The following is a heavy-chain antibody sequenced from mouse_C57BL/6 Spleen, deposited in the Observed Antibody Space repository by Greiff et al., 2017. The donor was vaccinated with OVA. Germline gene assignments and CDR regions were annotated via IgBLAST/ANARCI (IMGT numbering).Heavy chain of an antibody. Sequence: EVQLQQSGTVLARPGASVKMSCKTSGYTFTSYWMHWVKQRPGQGLEWIGAIYPGNSDTSYNQKFKGKAKLTAVTSASTAYMELSSLTNEDSAVYYCTRGGTTVVAPWYFDVWGTGTTVTVSS. CDR2: IYPGNSDT. CDR1: GYTFTSYW. CDR3: TRGGTTVVAPWYFDV. D-gene: IGHD1-1*01. J-gene: IGHJ1*03. V-gene: IGHV1-5*01.